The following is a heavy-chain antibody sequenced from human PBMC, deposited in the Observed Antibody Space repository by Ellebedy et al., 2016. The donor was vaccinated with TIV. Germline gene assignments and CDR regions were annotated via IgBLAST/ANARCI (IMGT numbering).Heavy chain of an antibody. CDR1: GFTYNQYG. J-gene: IGHJ4*02. CDR3: ARDKVGRYYGSGIYTDH. CDR2: ITDDGRKD. Sequence: PGGSLRLSCSASGFTYNQYGMHWVRQAPGKGLEWVAAITDDGRKDYYSESAKGRFTISRDNSKNTLIRLMNSLRSEETAMYYCARDKVGRYYGSGIYTDHWGQGTLVVVSS. D-gene: IGHD3-10*01. V-gene: IGHV3-30*03.